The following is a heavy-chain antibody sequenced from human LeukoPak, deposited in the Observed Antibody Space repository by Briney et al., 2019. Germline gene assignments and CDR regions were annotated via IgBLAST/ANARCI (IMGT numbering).Heavy chain of an antibody. J-gene: IGHJ4*02. CDR3: AREGRDDGYIHN. D-gene: IGHD3-3*01. Sequence: SETLSLTCTVSGGSISSYYWSWIRQPPGKGLEWIGYIYYSGSTNYNPSLKSRVTISVDTSKNQFSLKLSSVTAADTAVYYCAREGRDDGYIHNWGQGTLVTVSS. CDR2: IYYSGST. CDR1: GGSISSYY. V-gene: IGHV4-59*01.